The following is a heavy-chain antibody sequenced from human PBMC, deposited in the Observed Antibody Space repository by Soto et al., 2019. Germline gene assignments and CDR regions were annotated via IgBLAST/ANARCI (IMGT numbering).Heavy chain of an antibody. Sequence: QVQLVESGGGVVQPGRSLRLSCAASGFTFSSYAIHWVRQAPGKGLEWVAVISYDGSNKYYADSVKGRFTISRDNSKTTLYLQMNSLRAEDTAVYYCARDGTYDYDSSGYYPDYWGQGTLVTVSS. J-gene: IGHJ4*02. D-gene: IGHD3-22*01. CDR3: ARDGTYDYDSSGYYPDY. CDR2: ISYDGSNK. CDR1: GFTFSSYA. V-gene: IGHV3-30-3*01.